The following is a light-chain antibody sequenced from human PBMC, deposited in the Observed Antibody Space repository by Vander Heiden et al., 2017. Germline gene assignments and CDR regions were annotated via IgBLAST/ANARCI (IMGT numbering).Light chain of an antibody. CDR1: QSVSSSY. V-gene: IGKV3-20*01. CDR2: GAS. Sequence: EIVLTQSPGTLSLYQGERATLSCRASQSVSSSYLAWYRQKPGQAPRLLIYGASSRATGIPDRFRGSGSGTDFTLTISRLEPEDFAVYYCQQYGSSLITFGPGTKVDFK. J-gene: IGKJ3*01. CDR3: QQYGSSLIT.